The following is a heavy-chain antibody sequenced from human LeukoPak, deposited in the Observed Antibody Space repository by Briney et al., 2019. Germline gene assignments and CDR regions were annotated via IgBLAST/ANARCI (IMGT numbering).Heavy chain of an antibody. D-gene: IGHD3-22*01. V-gene: IGHV4-59*01. Sequence: SEPLSLTCTVSGGSISPYYWSWLPQPPHKGLECMGYVYYTGTTKYSPSLKSRVTMSVDMSKNQFSLRLTSVTPSDTGVYYSATNSGHSSGFYRLDYWGQGIPVTVSS. J-gene: IGHJ4*02. CDR3: ATNSGHSSGFYRLDY. CDR2: VYYTGTT. CDR1: GGSISPYY.